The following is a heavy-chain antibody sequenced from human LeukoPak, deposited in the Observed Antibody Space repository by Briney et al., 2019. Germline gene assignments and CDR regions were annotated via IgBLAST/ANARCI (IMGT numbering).Heavy chain of an antibody. CDR3: ARGPTRYYFDY. CDR1: GGPMTSYY. J-gene: IGHJ4*02. Sequence: PSETPSPPSSGSGGPMTSYYWGLVRQPPGKGLEWIGYIYYSGSTAYNPSLKNRVTISVDTSKNQFSLNLTSVTAADTAFYYCARGPTRYYFDYWGQGTVVTVSS. D-gene: IGHD3-3*01. CDR2: IYYSGST. V-gene: IGHV4-59*01.